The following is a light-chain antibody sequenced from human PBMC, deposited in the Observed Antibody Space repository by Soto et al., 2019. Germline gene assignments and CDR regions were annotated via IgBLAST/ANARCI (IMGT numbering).Light chain of an antibody. Sequence: ETVMTQSPATPSVSPGERATLSCRASQSVNSKIAWYQQKPGQAPRLLIYGASTRATDIPARFSGSGSGTEFTLTISSLQSEDFAVYYCQQYNKWPRWTFGQGTKVDIK. V-gene: IGKV3-15*01. J-gene: IGKJ1*01. CDR2: GAS. CDR3: QQYNKWPRWT. CDR1: QSVNSK.